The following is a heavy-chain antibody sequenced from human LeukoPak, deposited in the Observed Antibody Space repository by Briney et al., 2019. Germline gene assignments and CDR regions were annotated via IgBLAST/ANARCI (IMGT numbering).Heavy chain of an antibody. V-gene: IGHV3-23*01. J-gene: IGHJ4*02. CDR2: ISGSGGST. Sequence: GGSLRLSCAASGLTFSTYAMYWVRQAPGKGLEWVSSISGSGGSTYYADSVKGRFTISRDNSKNTLYLQMNSLRADDTALYYCTNDRCRSWSCFDSWGQGTLVTVSS. D-gene: IGHD1-26*01. CDR1: GLTFSTYA. CDR3: TNDRCRSWSCFDS.